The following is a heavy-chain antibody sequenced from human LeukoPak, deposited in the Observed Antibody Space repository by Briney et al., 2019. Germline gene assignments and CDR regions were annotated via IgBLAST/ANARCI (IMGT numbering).Heavy chain of an antibody. Sequence: GASVKVSCKASGGTFSSYAISWVRQAPRQGLEWMGGITPIFGTANYAQKFQGRVTTTADESTSTAYMELSSLRSEDTAVYYCAINRTPVGPTSPFLDYWGQGTLVTVSS. D-gene: IGHD1-26*01. CDR2: ITPIFGTA. CDR1: GGTFSSYA. CDR3: AINRTPVGPTSPFLDY. J-gene: IGHJ4*02. V-gene: IGHV1-69*13.